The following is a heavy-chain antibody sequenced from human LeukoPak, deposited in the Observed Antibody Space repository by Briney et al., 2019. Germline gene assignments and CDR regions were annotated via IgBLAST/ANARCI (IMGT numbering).Heavy chain of an antibody. V-gene: IGHV1-2*02. Sequence: ASVKVSCKASGYTFTGYYMHWVRQAPGQGLEWMGWINPNSGGTNYAQKFQGRVTMTRDTSISTAYMELSRLRSDDTAVYYCARGASSSSRVSYFQHWGQGTLVTVSS. J-gene: IGHJ1*01. CDR2: INPNSGGT. CDR3: ARGASSSSRVSYFQH. D-gene: IGHD6-6*01. CDR1: GYTFTGYY.